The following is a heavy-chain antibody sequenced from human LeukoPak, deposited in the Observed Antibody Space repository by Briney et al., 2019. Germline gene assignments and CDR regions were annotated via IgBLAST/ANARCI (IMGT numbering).Heavy chain of an antibody. CDR1: GFTFSSYG. CDR3: AVAARSSDAFDI. Sequence: GGSLRLSCAASGFTFSSYGMNWVRQAPGEGLQWISYISSSSTTIYYADSVKGRFTISRDNAKNSLYLQMNSLRAEDTAVYYCAVAARSSDAFDIWGQGTMVTVSS. D-gene: IGHD6-6*01. CDR2: ISSSSTTI. V-gene: IGHV3-48*01. J-gene: IGHJ3*02.